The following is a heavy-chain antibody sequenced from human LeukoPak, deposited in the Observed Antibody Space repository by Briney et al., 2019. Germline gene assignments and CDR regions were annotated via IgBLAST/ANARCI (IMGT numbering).Heavy chain of an antibody. CDR3: ARDIWEDYGDYDLGTNGY. CDR1: GFTFSSYS. D-gene: IGHD4-17*01. J-gene: IGHJ4*02. V-gene: IGHV3-48*04. CDR2: ISSSSSTI. Sequence: GGSLRLSCAASGFTFSSYSMNWVRQAPGKGLEWVSYISSSSSTIYYADSVKGRFTISRDNAKNSLYLQMNSLRAEDTAVYYCARDIWEDYGDYDLGTNGYWGQGTLVTVSS.